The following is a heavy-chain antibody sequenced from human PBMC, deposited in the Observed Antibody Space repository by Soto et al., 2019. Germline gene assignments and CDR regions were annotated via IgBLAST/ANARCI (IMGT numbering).Heavy chain of an antibody. Sequence: EVQLVESGGGLVQPGRSLRLSCAASGFTFDDYAMHWVRQAPGKGLEWVSGISWNSGSICYADSVKGRVTISRDNAKNYLYLQMNSLRAEDTALDYCAKANQAIFVVVAPYDFWGQGTLVTVSS. D-gene: IGHD3-3*01. V-gene: IGHV3-9*01. CDR1: GFTFDDYA. J-gene: IGHJ4*02. CDR3: AKANQAIFVVVAPYDF. CDR2: ISWNSGSI.